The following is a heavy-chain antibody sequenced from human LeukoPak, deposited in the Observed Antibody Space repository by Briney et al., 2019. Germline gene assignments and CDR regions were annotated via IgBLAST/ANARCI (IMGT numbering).Heavy chain of an antibody. V-gene: IGHV3-30-3*01. Sequence: PGGSLRLSCAASGFTVSSNYMSWVRQAPGKGLEWVAVISYNGDAQQSADSVKGRFIISRDNSKNTLFLEMNSLRPEDTGTYYCARDSSPHYFGSGRPTDSWGQGTLVIVSS. J-gene: IGHJ4*02. D-gene: IGHD3-10*01. CDR3: ARDSSPHYFGSGRPTDS. CDR1: GFTVSSNY. CDR2: ISYNGDAQ.